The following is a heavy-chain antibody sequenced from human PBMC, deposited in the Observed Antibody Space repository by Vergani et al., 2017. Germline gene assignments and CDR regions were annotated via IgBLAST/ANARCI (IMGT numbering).Heavy chain of an antibody. CDR2: ISYSGST. V-gene: IGHV4-31*03. CDR3: ARDCSSTSCYGYYYYGMDV. D-gene: IGHD2-2*01. Sequence: QVPLQESGPRLVKPSQTLSLTCTVSGGSISSGGYFWSWIRQHTGKGLEFIGYISYSGSTYYNPSLKSRITISVDTSKNQFSLKLSSVTAADTAVYYCARDCSSTSCYGYYYYGMDVWGQGTTVTVSS. CDR1: GGSISSGGYF. J-gene: IGHJ6*02.